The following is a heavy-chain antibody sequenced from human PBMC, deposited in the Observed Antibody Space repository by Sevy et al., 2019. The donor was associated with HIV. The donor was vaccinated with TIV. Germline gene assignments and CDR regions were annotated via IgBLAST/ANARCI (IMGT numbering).Heavy chain of an antibody. Sequence: ASVRVSCKIPGYTLTQFSMHWVRQAPGKGLEWMGTFDPEEGERIYAQKFQGRVTMTEDTSTDTAYMELGSLRSEDTAVYYCAITREYYSDNIGYFDYWGQGTLVTVSS. CDR1: GYTLTQFS. J-gene: IGHJ4*02. D-gene: IGHD3-22*01. V-gene: IGHV1-24*01. CDR3: AITREYYSDNIGYFDY. CDR2: FDPEEGER.